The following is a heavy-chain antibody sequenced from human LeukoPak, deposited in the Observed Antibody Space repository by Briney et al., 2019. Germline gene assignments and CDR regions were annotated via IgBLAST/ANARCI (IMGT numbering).Heavy chain of an antibody. CDR3: ALSTTTVTTRTLDY. J-gene: IGHJ4*02. CDR2: ISLSGTI. Sequence: SETLSLTCTVSGGSISSSSYYWGWIRQPPGKGLEWIGEISLSGTIKYNPSLKSRVTISVDTSENQSSLKLSTVTAADTAVYYCALSTTTVTTRTLDYWGQGALVIVSS. D-gene: IGHD4-17*01. V-gene: IGHV4-39*07. CDR1: GGSISSSSYY.